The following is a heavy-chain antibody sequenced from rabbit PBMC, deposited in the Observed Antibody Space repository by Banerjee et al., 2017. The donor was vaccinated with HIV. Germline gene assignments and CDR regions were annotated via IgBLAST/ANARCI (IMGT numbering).Heavy chain of an antibody. CDR3: ARDNSISGDYDL. D-gene: IGHD1-1*01. J-gene: IGHJ4*01. V-gene: IGHV1S40*01. CDR1: GFSFSGSYY. Sequence: QSLEESGGDLVKPGASLTLTCTASGFSFSGSYYMCWVRQAPGKGLEWVACIYVGGSRSTYYANWAKGRFTISKTSSTTVTLQMTSLTAADTATYFCARDNSISGDYDLWGPGTLVTVS. CDR2: IYVGGSRST.